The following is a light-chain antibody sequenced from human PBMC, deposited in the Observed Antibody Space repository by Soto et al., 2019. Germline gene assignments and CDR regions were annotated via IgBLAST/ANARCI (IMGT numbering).Light chain of an antibody. J-gene: IGKJ4*01. V-gene: IGKV3-20*01. CDR1: QSVSSSY. CDR3: QHYGSSLLT. Sequence: EIVLTQSPGTLSLSPGERATLSCRASQSVSSSYLAWYQQKPGQAPRLLIYGASSRATGIPDRFSGSGSGTDFTLTISRLEPEAFAVYYCQHYGSSLLTFGGGTKVDIK. CDR2: GAS.